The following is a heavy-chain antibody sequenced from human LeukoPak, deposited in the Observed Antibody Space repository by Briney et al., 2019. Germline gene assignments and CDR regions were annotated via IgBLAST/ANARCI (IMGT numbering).Heavy chain of an antibody. J-gene: IGHJ4*02. CDR1: GFTFSTYS. V-gene: IGHV3-23*01. Sequence: GGSQRLSCAASGFTFSTYSMIWVRQPPGKGLEWVSAISGSGDRTYYADPVRGRFTISRDGSRNTLFLQMNSLRVEDTAVYYCARSTVTVAAAGIDYWGQGTLVTVSS. CDR3: ARSTVTVAAAGIDY. D-gene: IGHD6-13*01. CDR2: ISGSGDRT.